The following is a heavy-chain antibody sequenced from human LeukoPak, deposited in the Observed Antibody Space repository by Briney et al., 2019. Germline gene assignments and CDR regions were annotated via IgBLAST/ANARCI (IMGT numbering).Heavy chain of an antibody. CDR3: ARDPYSGSYGPYYYYYMDV. D-gene: IGHD1-26*01. CDR1: GFTFSSYS. V-gene: IGHV3-21*06. J-gene: IGHJ6*03. Sequence: GGSLRLSCAASGFTFSSYSMNWVRQAPGKGPEWVSSITSSSSYIYYADSVKGRFTISRDNAKNSLYLQMDSLRVEDTAVYYCARDPYSGSYGPYYYYYMDVWGKGTTVTISS. CDR2: ITSSSSYI.